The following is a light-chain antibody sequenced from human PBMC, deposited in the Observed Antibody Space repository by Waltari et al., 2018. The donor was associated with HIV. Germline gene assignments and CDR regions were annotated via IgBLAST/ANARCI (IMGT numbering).Light chain of an antibody. CDR1: QDISNY. V-gene: IGKV1-33*01. CDR3: QQYDNIPIT. Sequence: DIQMTQSPSSLSASIGDRVTITCQASQDISNYLNWYQQKSGKAPKLLIYDVSNLEEGVPSRFSGSASGTDFTFTISSLHPEDIATYYCQQYDNIPITFGQGTRLEIK. J-gene: IGKJ5*01. CDR2: DVS.